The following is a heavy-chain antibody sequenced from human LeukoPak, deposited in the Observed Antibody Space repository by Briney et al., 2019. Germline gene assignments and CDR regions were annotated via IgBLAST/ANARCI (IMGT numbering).Heavy chain of an antibody. CDR2: LYSDGNT. CDR1: GFTFILYD. Sequence: GGSLRLSCGASGFTFILYDMTCVRQAPGKGLEWVSVLYSDGNTKYADSVQGRFTISRDNSKNTLYLEINSLSPDDTAVYYCARGVEPLAANTLAYWGQGTLVTVSS. CDR3: ARGVEPLAANTLAY. V-gene: IGHV3-53*01. J-gene: IGHJ4*02. D-gene: IGHD1-14*01.